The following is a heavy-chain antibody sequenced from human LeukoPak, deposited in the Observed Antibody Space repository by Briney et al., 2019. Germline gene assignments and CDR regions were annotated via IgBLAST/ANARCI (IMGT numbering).Heavy chain of an antibody. J-gene: IGHJ4*02. CDR1: GFTLSRYW. Sequence: GGSLRLSCAASGFTLSRYWMSWVRQAPGRGLEWVSVIYSGGSTFCADSVKGRFTISRDNSKNTLSLQMNSLRTEDTAVYYCARATLPGRLDFWGQGTLVTVSS. CDR2: IYSGGST. CDR3: ARATLPGRLDF. V-gene: IGHV3-66*01. D-gene: IGHD1-14*01.